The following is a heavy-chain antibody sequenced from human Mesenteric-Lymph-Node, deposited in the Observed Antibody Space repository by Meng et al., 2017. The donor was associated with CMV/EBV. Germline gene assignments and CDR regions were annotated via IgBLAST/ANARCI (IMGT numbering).Heavy chain of an antibody. J-gene: IGHJ6*02. D-gene: IGHD6-13*01. CDR2: ISYDGRDK. CDR3: ASEAVAGNFYYYGMDV. CDR1: GNTLSSYG. V-gene: IGHV3-30*04. Sequence: GESLKISCAASGNTLSSYGLHWVRQAPGKGLEWVAVISYDGRDKHYADSVKGRFTISRDNSRNTLYLQMNSLRAEDTALYYCASEAVAGNFYYYGMDVWGQGTTVTVSS.